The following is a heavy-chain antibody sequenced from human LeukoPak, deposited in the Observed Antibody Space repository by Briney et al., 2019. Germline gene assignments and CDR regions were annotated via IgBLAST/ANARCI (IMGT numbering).Heavy chain of an antibody. CDR1: GYTFTGYY. CDR2: INPNSGGT. Sequence: ASVKVSCKASGYTFTGYYMHWVRQAPGQGLEWMGWINPNSGGTNYAQKFQGRVTMTRDTSISTAYMELSRLRSDDTAVYYCARVRELGVWSGYYPYWGQGTLVTVSS. J-gene: IGHJ4*02. D-gene: IGHD3-3*01. V-gene: IGHV1-2*02. CDR3: ARVRELGVWSGYYPY.